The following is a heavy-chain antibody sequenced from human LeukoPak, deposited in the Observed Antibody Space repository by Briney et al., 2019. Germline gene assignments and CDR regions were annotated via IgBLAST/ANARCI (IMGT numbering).Heavy chain of an antibody. CDR3: ARGKDSSGYPLEY. D-gene: IGHD3-22*01. J-gene: IGHJ4*02. CDR1: GFTVSSNY. CDR2: IYSGGST. Sequence: GGSLRLSCAASGFTVSSNYMSWVRQAPGKGLEWVSVIYSGGSTYYADSVKGRFTIPRDNSKNTLYLQMNSLRAEDTAVYYCARGKDSSGYPLEYWGQGTLVTVSS. V-gene: IGHV3-66*02.